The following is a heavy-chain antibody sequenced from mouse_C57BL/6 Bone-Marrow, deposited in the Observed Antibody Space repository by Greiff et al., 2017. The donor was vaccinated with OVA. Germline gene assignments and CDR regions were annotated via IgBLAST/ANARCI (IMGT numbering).Heavy chain of an antibody. CDR3: ARRGTTVVAPYWYFDV. V-gene: IGHV1-47*01. D-gene: IGHD1-1*01. CDR2: FHPYNDDT. J-gene: IGHJ1*03. CDR1: GYTFTTYP. Sequence: QVQLQQSGAELAKPGASVKMSCKASGYTFTTYPIEWMKQNHGKSLEWIGNFHPYNDDTKYNEKFKGKATLTVEKSSSTVYLELSRLTSDVSAVYSGARRGTTVVAPYWYFDVWGTGTTVTVSS.